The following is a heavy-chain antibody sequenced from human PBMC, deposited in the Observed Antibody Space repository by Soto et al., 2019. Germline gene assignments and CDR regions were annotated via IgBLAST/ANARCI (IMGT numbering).Heavy chain of an antibody. Sequence: VGSMRLSCTASGFTFRTYAMACVRQAPGKGLEWVSGVSASGLNTDYADPVKGRFYISRDNSKNTVSLHMNSLRAEDTALYYCAKDRPRRTSGYFSWSSQQESGRVCDGSGHMDVWGKGTSVTVSS. D-gene: IGHD5-18*01. CDR2: VSASGLNT. J-gene: IGHJ6*03. CDR3: AKDRPRRTSGYFSWSSQQESGRVCDGSGHMDV. V-gene: IGHV3-23*01. CDR1: GFTFRTYA.